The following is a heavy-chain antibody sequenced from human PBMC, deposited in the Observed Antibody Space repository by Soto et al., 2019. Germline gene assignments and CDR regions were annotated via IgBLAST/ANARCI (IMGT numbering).Heavy chain of an antibody. Sequence: QVQLVQSGAEVKKPGASVKVSCKASGYTFTSYGISWVRQAPGQGLEWRGWISAYNGNTNYARKLQGRVTMTTDTSTSTAYMELRSLRSDDTAVYYCARAGPGGSYSFVGWFDPWGQGTLVTVSS. CDR2: ISAYNGNT. J-gene: IGHJ5*02. CDR1: GYTFTSYG. CDR3: ARAGPGGSYSFVGWFDP. D-gene: IGHD1-26*01. V-gene: IGHV1-18*01.